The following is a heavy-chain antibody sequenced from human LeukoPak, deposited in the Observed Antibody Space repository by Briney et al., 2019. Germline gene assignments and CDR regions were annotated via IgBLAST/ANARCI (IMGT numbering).Heavy chain of an antibody. J-gene: IGHJ5*02. CDR3: ARAGGSNWFDP. D-gene: IGHD2-8*02. CDR1: GGTFSGYA. CDR2: IIPIFGTA. Sequence: ASVKVSCKASGGTFSGYAISWVRQAPGQGLEWMGRIIPIFGTANYAQKFQGRVTITTDESTSTAYMELSSLRSEDTAVYYCARAGGSNWFDPWGQGTLVTVSS. V-gene: IGHV1-69*05.